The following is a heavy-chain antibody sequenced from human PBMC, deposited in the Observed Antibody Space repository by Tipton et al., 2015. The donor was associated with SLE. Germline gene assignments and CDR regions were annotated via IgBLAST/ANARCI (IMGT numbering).Heavy chain of an antibody. Sequence: SLRLSCAASGFTFSDYYMSWIRQAPGKGLEWASYISSSGSTIYYADSVKGRFTISRDNAKNSLYLQMNSLRAEDTAVYYCARDRFWSGYYGWFDPWGQGTLVTVSS. CDR3: ARDRFWSGYYGWFDP. CDR2: ISSSGSTI. J-gene: IGHJ5*02. V-gene: IGHV3-11*01. CDR1: GFTFSDYY. D-gene: IGHD3-3*01.